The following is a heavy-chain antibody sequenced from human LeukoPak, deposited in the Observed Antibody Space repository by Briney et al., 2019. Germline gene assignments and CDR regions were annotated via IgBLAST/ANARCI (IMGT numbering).Heavy chain of an antibody. CDR1: GFTFSSYS. V-gene: IGHV3-21*01. J-gene: IGHJ6*03. D-gene: IGHD1/OR15-1a*01. CDR2: ISSSSSYI. Sequence: GGSLRLSCAASGFTFSSYSMNWVRQAPGKGLEWVSSISSSSSYIYYADSVKGRFTISRDNAKNSLYLQMNSLRAEDTAVYYCAKGTWNKNYYYYYMDVWGKGTTVTISS. CDR3: AKGTWNKNYYYYYMDV.